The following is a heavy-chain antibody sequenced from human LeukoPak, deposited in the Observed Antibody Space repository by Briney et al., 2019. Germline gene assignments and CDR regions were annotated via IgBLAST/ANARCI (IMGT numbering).Heavy chain of an antibody. CDR1: GFTFSSYS. Sequence: TTGGSLRLSCAAPGFTFSSYSMNWVRQAPGKGLEWVSSISSSSSYIYYADSVKGRFTISRDNAKNSLYLQMNSLRAEDTAVYYCARAVAGRGTYFDYWGQGTLVTVSS. CDR3: ARAVAGRGTYFDY. J-gene: IGHJ4*02. CDR2: ISSSSSYI. D-gene: IGHD6-19*01. V-gene: IGHV3-21*01.